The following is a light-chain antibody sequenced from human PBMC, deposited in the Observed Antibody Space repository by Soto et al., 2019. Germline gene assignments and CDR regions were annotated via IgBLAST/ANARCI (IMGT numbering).Light chain of an antibody. CDR3: QQYNSYWT. J-gene: IGKJ1*01. CDR1: QSIYNW. V-gene: IGKV1-5*01. CDR2: DAS. Sequence: DVQMTQSPSTLSASVGDRVTITCRASQSIYNWLAWYQQKPGKAPKLLIYDASSLQSGVPSRFSGSGSGTEFTLTISSLQPDDFAIYYCQQYNSYWTFGQGTKVEIK.